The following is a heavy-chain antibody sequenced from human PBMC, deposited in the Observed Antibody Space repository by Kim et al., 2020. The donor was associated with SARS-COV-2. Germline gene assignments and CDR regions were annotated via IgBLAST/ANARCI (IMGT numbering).Heavy chain of an antibody. CDR1: GFSLSTSGMC. V-gene: IGHV2-70*11. CDR3: ARIPKGYCSGGSCPPDYYYGMDV. J-gene: IGHJ6*02. CDR2: IDWDDDK. Sequence: SGPTLVKPTQTLTLTCTFSGFSLSTSGMCVSWIRQPPGKALEWLARIDWDDDKYYSTSLKTRLTISKDTSKNQVVLTMTNMDPVDTATYYCARIPKGYCSGGSCPPDYYYGMDVWGQGTTVTVSS. D-gene: IGHD2-15*01.